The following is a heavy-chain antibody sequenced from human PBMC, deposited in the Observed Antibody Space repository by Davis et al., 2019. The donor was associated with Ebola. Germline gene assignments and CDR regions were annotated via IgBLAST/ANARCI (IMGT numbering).Heavy chain of an antibody. Sequence: GGSLRLSCAASGFTFSSYAMHWVRQAPGKGLEWVAVISYDGSNKYYADSVKGRFTISRDNSKNTLYLQMNSLRVEDAAVYYCAKEGNFWGHFDYWGQGTPVTVSS. J-gene: IGHJ4*02. CDR3: AKEGNFWGHFDY. CDR2: ISYDGSNK. D-gene: IGHD4-23*01. V-gene: IGHV3-30-3*01. CDR1: GFTFSSYA.